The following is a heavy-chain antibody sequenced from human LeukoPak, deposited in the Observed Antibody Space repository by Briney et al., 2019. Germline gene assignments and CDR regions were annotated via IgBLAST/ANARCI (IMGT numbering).Heavy chain of an antibody. CDR2: IYYTGKT. CDR3: VKPRVGVAGFFDY. D-gene: IGHD6-19*01. J-gene: IGHJ4*02. Sequence: SETLSLTCTVSGDSITSYYWSWIQQPPGKGLEWIGYIYYTGKTDYNPSLKSRVTISLDTSKNQFSLKLTSVTAADTALYYCVKPRVGVAGFFDYWGQGTLVTVSS. V-gene: IGHV4-59*01. CDR1: GDSITSYY.